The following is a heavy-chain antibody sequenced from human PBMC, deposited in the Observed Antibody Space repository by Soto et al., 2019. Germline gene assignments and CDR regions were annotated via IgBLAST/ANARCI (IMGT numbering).Heavy chain of an antibody. J-gene: IGHJ6*02. V-gene: IGHV1-18*04. CDR1: GYTFTSYG. D-gene: IGHD2-15*01. Sequence: ASVKVSCKASGYTFTSYGISWVRQAPGQGLEWMGWISAYNGNTNYAQKLQGRVTMTTDTSTSTAYMELRSLRSDDTAVYYCARGLRYCSGGSCYPVDMDVWGQGTTVTVSS. CDR2: ISAYNGNT. CDR3: ARGLRYCSGGSCYPVDMDV.